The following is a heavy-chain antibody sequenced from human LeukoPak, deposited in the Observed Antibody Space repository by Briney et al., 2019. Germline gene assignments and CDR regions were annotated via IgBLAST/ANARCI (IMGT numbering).Heavy chain of an antibody. D-gene: IGHD2-2*01. CDR2: IYTSGST. CDR1: GGSISSGSYY. Sequence: SETPSLTCTVSGGSISSGSYYWSWIRQPAGKGLEWIGRIYTSGSTNYNPSLKSRVTISVDTSKNQFSLKLSSVTAADTAVYYCAIVVVPAASHHAFDIWGQGTMVTVSS. J-gene: IGHJ3*02. V-gene: IGHV4-61*02. CDR3: AIVVVPAASHHAFDI.